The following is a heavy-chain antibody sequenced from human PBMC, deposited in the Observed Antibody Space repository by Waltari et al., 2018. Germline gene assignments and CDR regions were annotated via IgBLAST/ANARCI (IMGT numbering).Heavy chain of an antibody. Sequence: QVQLQQWGAGLLKPSETLSLTCAVYGGSFSGYYWSWIRQPPGKGLEWIGEINPSGSTNSNPSLKRRGTISVDTSKNQFSLKLSSVTAADTAVYYCARRDGYWGQGTLVTVSS. CDR3: ARRDGY. CDR1: GGSFSGYY. J-gene: IGHJ4*02. V-gene: IGHV4-34*01. CDR2: INPSGST.